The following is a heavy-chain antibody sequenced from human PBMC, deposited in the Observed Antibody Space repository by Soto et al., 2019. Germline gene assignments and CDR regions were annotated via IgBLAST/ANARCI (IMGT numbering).Heavy chain of an antibody. J-gene: IGHJ3*02. CDR3: VKDGRYCSTTSCYTSFDI. V-gene: IGHV3-64D*06. D-gene: IGHD2-2*02. Sequence: LRLSCAASGFTFSSYVMHWVRQAPGKGLEYVSAISSNGGSTYYADSVKGRFTISRDNSKNTLYLQMSSLRAEDTAVYYCVKDGRYCSTTSCYTSFDIWGQGTMV. CDR1: GFTFSSYV. CDR2: ISSNGGST.